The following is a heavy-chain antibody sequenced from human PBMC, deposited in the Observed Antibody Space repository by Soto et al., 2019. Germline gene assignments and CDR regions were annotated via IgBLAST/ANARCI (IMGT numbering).Heavy chain of an antibody. Sequence: TGGSLRLSCAASGFIFSDYAMTWVRQAPGKGLEWVSAISGSGGKTYYADSVKGRFTISRDSSQNMMSLQMSGLRAEDTAIYYCVKGMNYYYYYMDVWGNGTTVTVSS. CDR1: GFIFSDYA. CDR3: VKGMNYYYYYMDV. CDR2: ISGSGGKT. J-gene: IGHJ6*03. V-gene: IGHV3-23*01.